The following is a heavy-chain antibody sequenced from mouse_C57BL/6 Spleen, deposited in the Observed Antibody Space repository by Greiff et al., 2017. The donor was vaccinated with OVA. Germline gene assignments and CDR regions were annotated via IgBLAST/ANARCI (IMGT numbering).Heavy chain of an antibody. V-gene: IGHV1-52*01. CDR1: GYTFTSYW. D-gene: IGHD1-1*01. CDR2: IDPSDSET. J-gene: IGHJ1*03. CDR3: ATIYYYGSSYDWYFDV. Sequence: VQLQQPGAELVRPGSSVKLSCKASGYTFTSYWMHWVKQRPIQGLEWIGNIDPSDSETHYNQKFKDKATLTVDKSSSTAYMQLSSLTSEDSAVYYCATIYYYGSSYDWYFDVWGTGTTVTVSS.